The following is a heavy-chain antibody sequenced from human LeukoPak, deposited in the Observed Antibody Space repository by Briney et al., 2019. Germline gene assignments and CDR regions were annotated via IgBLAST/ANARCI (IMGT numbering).Heavy chain of an antibody. J-gene: IGHJ5*02. CDR3: ARDGLQTRYNWNDEGRKNWLDP. V-gene: IGHV1-46*01. Sequence: ASVKVSCKASGFTFSGYYMQWVRQAPVQGLEWVGIINPSDGSTKYAQKLQGRVTMTGDTSTNIVYMELSSLTSEDTAVYYCARDGLQTRYNWNDEGRKNWLDPWGQGTLVTVSS. CDR2: INPSDGST. D-gene: IGHD1-1*01. CDR1: GFTFSGYY.